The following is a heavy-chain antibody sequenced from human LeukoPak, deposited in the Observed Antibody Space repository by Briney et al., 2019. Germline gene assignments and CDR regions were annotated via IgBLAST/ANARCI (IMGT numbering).Heavy chain of an antibody. CDR2: INHSGST. CDR3: ARSSPLSEQ. D-gene: IGHD1/OR15-1a*01. V-gene: IGHV4-34*01. CDR1: GGSFSGYY. Sequence: SETLSLTCAVYGGSFSGYYWSWIRQPPGKGLEWIGEINHSGSTNYNPSLKSRVTISVDTSKNQFSLKLSSVTAADMAVYYCARSSPLSEQWGQGTLVTVSS. J-gene: IGHJ4*02.